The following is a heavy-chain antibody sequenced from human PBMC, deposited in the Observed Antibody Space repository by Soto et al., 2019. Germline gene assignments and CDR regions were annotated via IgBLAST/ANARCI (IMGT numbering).Heavy chain of an antibody. CDR3: ARNGSYYDFWSGYYFGGGMDV. CDR1: GGSFSGYY. V-gene: IGHV4-34*01. Sequence: PSETLSLTCAGYGGSFSGYYWSWIRQPPGKGLEWIGEINHSGSTNYNPSLKSRVIISVDTSKNQFSLKLSSVTAADTAVYYCARNGSYYDFWSGYYFGGGMDVWGQGTTVTVSS. CDR2: INHSGST. D-gene: IGHD3-3*01. J-gene: IGHJ6*02.